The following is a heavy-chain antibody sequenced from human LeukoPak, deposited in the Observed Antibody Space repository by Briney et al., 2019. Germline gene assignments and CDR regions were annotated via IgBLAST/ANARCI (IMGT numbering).Heavy chain of an antibody. CDR2: VSSFSDTI. D-gene: IGHD3-22*01. CDR1: GFTFSSYS. Sequence: SGGSLRLSCVASGFTFSSYSISWIRQAPGKGLEWVSFVSSFSDTIEYADSVKGRFTIARDNAGNSVSLQMNSLRAEDTAVYYCTSSYATPGYSSGSFDDWGQGALVIVSS. V-gene: IGHV3-48*04. J-gene: IGHJ4*02. CDR3: TSSYATPGYSSGSFDD.